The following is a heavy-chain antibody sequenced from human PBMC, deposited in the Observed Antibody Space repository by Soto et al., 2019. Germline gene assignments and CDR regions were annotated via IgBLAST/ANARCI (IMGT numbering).Heavy chain of an antibody. CDR3: ARRGYDSSGYYYYYYGMDV. D-gene: IGHD3-22*01. V-gene: IGHV3-33*01. CDR2: IWYDGCNK. Sequence: GGSLRLSCAASGFTFSSYGMHWVRQAPGKGLEWVAVIWYDGCNKYYADSVKGRFTISRDNSKNTLYLQMNSLRAEDTAVYYCARRGYDSSGYYYYYYGMDVWGQGTTVTVSS. J-gene: IGHJ6*02. CDR1: GFTFSSYG.